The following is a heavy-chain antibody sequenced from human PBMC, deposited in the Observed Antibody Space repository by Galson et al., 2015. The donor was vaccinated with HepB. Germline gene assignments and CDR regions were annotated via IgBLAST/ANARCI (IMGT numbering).Heavy chain of an antibody. CDR1: GFTFSSYV. D-gene: IGHD3-22*01. CDR3: ARIRQEYYYDSSAYGAFDI. Sequence: SLRLSCAASGFTFSSYVMSWVRQAPGTGLEWVSTISDSSRRTFYADSVRGRFTISRDNSENTLFLQMNDLRAEDTAVYYCARIRQEYYYDSSAYGAFDIWGQGTMVTVSS. CDR2: ISDSSRRT. V-gene: IGHV3-23*01. J-gene: IGHJ3*02.